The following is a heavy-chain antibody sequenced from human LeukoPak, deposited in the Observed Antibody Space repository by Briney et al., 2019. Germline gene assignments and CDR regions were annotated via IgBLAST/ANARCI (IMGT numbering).Heavy chain of an antibody. Sequence: PGESLRLSCAASGFTFSSHDMHWVRQPPGKGLEWVAFISYGETEKQYADSVKGRFAISRDDSKNTLFLQMNSLRDEDTAIYYCAKVHGWGRQLGYYFDYWGQGTLVTVSS. J-gene: IGHJ4*02. CDR2: ISYGETEK. V-gene: IGHV3-30*02. D-gene: IGHD2-15*01. CDR3: AKVHGWGRQLGYYFDY. CDR1: GFTFSSHD.